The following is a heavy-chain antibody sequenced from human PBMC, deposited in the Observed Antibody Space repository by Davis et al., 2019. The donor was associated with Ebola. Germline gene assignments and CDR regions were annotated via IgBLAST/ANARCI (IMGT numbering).Heavy chain of an antibody. CDR2: INHSGST. D-gene: IGHD2-15*01. V-gene: IGHV4-34*01. Sequence: SETLSLTCAVYGGSFSGYYWSWIRQPPGKGLEWIGEINHSGSTNYNPSLKSRVTISVDTSKNQFSLKLSSVTAADTAVYYCARGRDIVVVVAATPPDYWGQGTLVTVSS. J-gene: IGHJ4*02. CDR1: GGSFSGYY. CDR3: ARGRDIVVVVAATPPDY.